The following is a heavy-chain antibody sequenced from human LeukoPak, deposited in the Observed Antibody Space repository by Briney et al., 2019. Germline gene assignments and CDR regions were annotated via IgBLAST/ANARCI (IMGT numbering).Heavy chain of an antibody. D-gene: IGHD2-2*01. CDR2: IYYSGST. CDR1: GGPISSSSYY. J-gene: IGHJ4*02. Sequence: SETLSLTCTVSGGPISSSSYYWGWIRQPPGKGLEWIGSIYYSGSTYYNPSLKSRVTISVDTSKNQFSLKLSSVTAADTAVYYCASASVVVPAASVYWGQGTLVTVSS. CDR3: ASASVVVPAASVY. V-gene: IGHV4-39*07.